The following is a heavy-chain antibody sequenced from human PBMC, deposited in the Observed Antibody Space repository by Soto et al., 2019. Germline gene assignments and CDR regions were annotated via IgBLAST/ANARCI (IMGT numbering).Heavy chain of an antibody. Sequence: EVQLLESGGGLVQPGGSLRLSCAASGFTFSGYAMSWVRQAPGKGLEWVSAIGSGSPFYADSVMGRFTISRDNANSMPYLQMIRLRADDTAVYFCAKDLGSSWYHYNSFAPGGQGTLVTVSS. V-gene: IGHV3-23*01. D-gene: IGHD6-13*01. CDR3: AKDLGSSWYHYNSFAP. CDR2: IGSGSP. CDR1: GFTFSGYA. J-gene: IGHJ5*02.